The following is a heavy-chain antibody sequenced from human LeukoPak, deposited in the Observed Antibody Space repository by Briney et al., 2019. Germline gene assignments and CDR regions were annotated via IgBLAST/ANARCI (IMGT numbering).Heavy chain of an antibody. D-gene: IGHD6-13*01. CDR2: MYSGGDT. CDR1: GFTVSDNY. J-gene: IGHJ5*02. Sequence: GGSLRLSCAASGFTVSDNYMSWVRQAPGKGLEWVSVMYSGGDTYYANSVKGRFTFSRDISKNTLYLQMNDLRTEDTAMYYCARGAPQVPAAGVLASWGQGTLVIVSS. V-gene: IGHV3-53*01. CDR3: ARGAPQVPAAGVLAS.